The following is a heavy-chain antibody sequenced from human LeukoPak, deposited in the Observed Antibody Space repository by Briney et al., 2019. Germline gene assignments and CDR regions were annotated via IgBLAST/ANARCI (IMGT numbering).Heavy chain of an antibody. J-gene: IGHJ5*02. CDR3: AREAGSGWFDH. V-gene: IGHV4-59*01. CDR2: IYYTGST. CDR1: GGSISSYY. Sequence: SETLSLTCTVSGGSISSYYWSWIRQPPGKGLEWIGYIYYTGSTYYNPSLKSRVTISLDTSKNQFSLKLISVTAADTAIYYCAREAGSGWFDHWGQGTLVTVSS. D-gene: IGHD1-1*01.